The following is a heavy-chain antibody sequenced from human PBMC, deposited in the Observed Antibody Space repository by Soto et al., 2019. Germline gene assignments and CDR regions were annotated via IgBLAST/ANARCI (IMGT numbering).Heavy chain of an antibody. Sequence: ASVKVSCKASGGTFSSYAISWVRQAPGQGLEWMGGIIPIFGTANYAQKFQGRVTITRDTSASTAYMELSSLRSEDTAVYYCARGEDSSSWYGYWGQGTLVTVSS. V-gene: IGHV1-69*05. CDR1: GGTFSSYA. CDR3: ARGEDSSSWYGY. J-gene: IGHJ4*02. D-gene: IGHD6-13*01. CDR2: IIPIFGTA.